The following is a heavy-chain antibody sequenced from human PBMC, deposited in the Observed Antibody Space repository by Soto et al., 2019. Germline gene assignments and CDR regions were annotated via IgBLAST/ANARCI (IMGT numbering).Heavy chain of an antibody. J-gene: IGHJ6*03. CDR2: ISGSGGST. V-gene: IGHV3-23*01. Sequence: EVQLLESGGGLVQPGGSLRLSCAASGFTFSSYAMSWVRQAPGKGLEWVSAISGSGGSTYYADSVKGRFTISRDNSKNTLYLQMNSLRAEDTAVYYCAKGSAMVRGVIFSYYYYMGVWGRGTTVTFSS. D-gene: IGHD3-10*01. CDR1: GFTFSSYA. CDR3: AKGSAMVRGVIFSYYYYMGV.